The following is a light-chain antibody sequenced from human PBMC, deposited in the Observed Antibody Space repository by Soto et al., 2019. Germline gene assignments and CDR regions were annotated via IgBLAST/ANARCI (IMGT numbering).Light chain of an antibody. CDR2: EVS. Sequence: QSALTQPPSAPGSPGQSVTISCTGTSSDVGGYDYVSWYQQHPGKAPKLMIYEVSKRPSGVPDRFSGSKSGNTASLTVSGLQAEDEADYYCNSYAGSNNVFGSGTKLTVL. CDR3: NSYAGSNNV. V-gene: IGLV2-8*01. J-gene: IGLJ1*01. CDR1: SSDVGGYDY.